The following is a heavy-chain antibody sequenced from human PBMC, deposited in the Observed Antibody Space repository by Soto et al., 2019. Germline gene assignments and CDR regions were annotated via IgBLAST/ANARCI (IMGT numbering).Heavy chain of an antibody. Sequence: EVQVLESGGGLVQPGGSLRLSCAGSGFTFINYAMNWFRQAPGKGLEWVSSISGGGDAAFFPDSVRGRFTISRDNSKNTVTLQMNSLGVDDTAVYYCARKILGSTTRPNYWYFALWGRGTLVTVS. CDR3: ARKILGSTTRPNYWYFAL. V-gene: IGHV3-23*01. CDR1: GFTFINYA. J-gene: IGHJ2*01. D-gene: IGHD7-27*01. CDR2: ISGGGDAA.